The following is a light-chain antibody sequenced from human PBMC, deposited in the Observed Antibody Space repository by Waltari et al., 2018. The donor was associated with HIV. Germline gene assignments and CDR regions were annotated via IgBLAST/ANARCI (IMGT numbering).Light chain of an antibody. J-gene: IGKJ4*01. CDR3: QQAKTFPHT. V-gene: IGKV1-12*01. CDR1: QNIGSA. CDR2: EAS. Sequence: DIQMPQSPSSVSASVGGAVSISCRASQNIGSALAWYQLKPGKAPRLLIYEASRLDDGVPTRFKGSASRSNFTFAITNLQPEDFAIYVCQQAKTFPHTFGGGTRVE.